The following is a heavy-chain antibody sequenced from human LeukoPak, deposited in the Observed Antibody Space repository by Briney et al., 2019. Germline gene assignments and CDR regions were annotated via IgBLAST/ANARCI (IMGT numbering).Heavy chain of an antibody. Sequence: GGSLRLSCAASGFTFSSYAMSWVRRAPGKGLEWVSTISGSGSTTYHADSVKGRFTISRDSSKNTLYLQMNSLRAEDTAVYYCAKESSGYYYDFDYWGQGTLATVSS. J-gene: IGHJ4*02. V-gene: IGHV3-23*01. CDR3: AKESSGYYYDFDY. D-gene: IGHD3-22*01. CDR2: ISGSGSTT. CDR1: GFTFSSYA.